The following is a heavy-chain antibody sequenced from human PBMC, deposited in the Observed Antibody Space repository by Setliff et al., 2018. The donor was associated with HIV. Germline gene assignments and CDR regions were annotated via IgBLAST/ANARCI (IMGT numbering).Heavy chain of an antibody. CDR1: GFTFSSYA. Sequence: PGGSLRLSCAASGFTFSSYAMSWVRQAPGKGLEWVSAISGSGGSTYYADSVKGRFTISRDNSKNTLYLQMNSLRAEDTAVYYCAKDPRAAVATICDYWARERWSPSPQ. CDR2: ISGSGGST. J-gene: IGHJ4*02. CDR3: AKDPRAAVATICDY. D-gene: IGHD5-12*01. V-gene: IGHV3-23*01.